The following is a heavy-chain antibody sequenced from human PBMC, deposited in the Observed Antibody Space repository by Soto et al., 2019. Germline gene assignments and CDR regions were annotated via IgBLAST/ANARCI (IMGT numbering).Heavy chain of an antibody. CDR1: GGSISSSSSY. Sequence: SSETLSLTCTVSGGSISSSSSYWGWIRQPPGKGLEWIGSIYYSGSTYYNPSLKSRVTISVDTSKDQFSLKVSSVTAADTAVYYCARRGSGSYSDYWGQGTLVTVSS. V-gene: IGHV4-39*01. CDR3: ARRGSGSYSDY. CDR2: IYYSGST. D-gene: IGHD3-10*01. J-gene: IGHJ4*02.